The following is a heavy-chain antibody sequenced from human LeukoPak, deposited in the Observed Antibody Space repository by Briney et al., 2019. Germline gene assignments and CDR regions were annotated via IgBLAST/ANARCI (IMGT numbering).Heavy chain of an antibody. V-gene: IGHV4-39*07. D-gene: IGHD5-18*01. Sequence: TSETLSLTCTVSGFSISSNTFYWGWIRQSPGRGLEWIGSISYSGTSDNNPSLQSRVTISVDTSKIQFSLKLTSVTAADTAVYYCARSGYREGADALDIWGQGTMVSVSS. CDR1: GFSISSNTFY. CDR2: ISYSGTS. J-gene: IGHJ3*02. CDR3: ARSGYREGADALDI.